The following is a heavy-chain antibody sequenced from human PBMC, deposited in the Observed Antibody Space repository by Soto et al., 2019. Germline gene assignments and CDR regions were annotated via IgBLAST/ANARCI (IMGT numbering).Heavy chain of an antibody. J-gene: IGHJ5*02. V-gene: IGHV4-30-2*01. D-gene: IGHD6-13*01. CDR2: IYHSGST. CDR1: GGSISSGGYS. Sequence: SETLSLTCAVSGGSISSGGYSWSWIRQPPGKGLEWIGYIYHSGSTYYNPSLTSRVTISVDRSKNQFSLKLSSVTAADTAVYYCARGGSYSSSWSWFDPWGQGTLVTVS. CDR3: ARGGSYSSSWSWFDP.